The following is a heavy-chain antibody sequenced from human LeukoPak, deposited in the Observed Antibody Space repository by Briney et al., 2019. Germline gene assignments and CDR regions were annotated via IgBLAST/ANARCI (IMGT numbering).Heavy chain of an antibody. Sequence: GGSLRLSCAASGFTFSSYGMHWVRQAPGKGLEWVAVISYDGSNKYYADSVKGRFTISRDNSKNTLYLQMNSLRAEDTAVYYCAKDRPVGATYYFDCWGQGTLVTVSS. D-gene: IGHD1-26*01. V-gene: IGHV3-30*18. CDR1: GFTFSSYG. CDR2: ISYDGSNK. J-gene: IGHJ4*02. CDR3: AKDRPVGATYYFDC.